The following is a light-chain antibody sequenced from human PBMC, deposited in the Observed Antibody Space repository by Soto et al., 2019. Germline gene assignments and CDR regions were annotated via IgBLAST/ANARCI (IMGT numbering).Light chain of an antibody. CDR1: QGIRHD. V-gene: IGKV1-33*01. CDR2: DAS. J-gene: IGKJ5*01. CDR3: QQYENLPT. Sequence: IRLTQSPSSLSASVGDRVNITCRASQGIRHDLGWYQQKPGRAPKLLIYDASNLEAGVPSRFRGSGSGTDFTFTISRLQPEDIATYYCQQYENLPTFGQGTRLEI.